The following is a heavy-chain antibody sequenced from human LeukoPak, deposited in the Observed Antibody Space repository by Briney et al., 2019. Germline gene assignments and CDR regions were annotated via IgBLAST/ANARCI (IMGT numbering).Heavy chain of an antibody. CDR3: AREGDVEMATIGDY. Sequence: GGSLRLSCAASGFTFSSYGMHWVRQAPGKGLEWVAFIRYDGSNKYYADSVKGRFTISRDNSKNTVDLQVSSLRAEDTAVYYCAREGDVEMATIGDYWGQGTLVTVSS. D-gene: IGHD5-24*01. J-gene: IGHJ4*02. V-gene: IGHV3-30*02. CDR2: IRYDGSNK. CDR1: GFTFSSYG.